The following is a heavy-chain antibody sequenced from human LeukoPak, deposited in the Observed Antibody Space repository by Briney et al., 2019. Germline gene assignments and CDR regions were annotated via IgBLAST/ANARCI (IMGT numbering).Heavy chain of an antibody. J-gene: IGHJ6*02. CDR1: GFTFSSYW. Sequence: GGSLRLPCAASGFTFSSYWMSWVRQAPGEGLEWVANIKQDGSEKYYVDSVKGRFTISRDNAKNSLYLQMNSLRAEDTAVYYCARERSSSGSYYYYYYGMDVWGQGTTVTVSS. CDR3: ARERSSSGSYYYYYYGMDV. D-gene: IGHD1-26*01. V-gene: IGHV3-7*01. CDR2: IKQDGSEK.